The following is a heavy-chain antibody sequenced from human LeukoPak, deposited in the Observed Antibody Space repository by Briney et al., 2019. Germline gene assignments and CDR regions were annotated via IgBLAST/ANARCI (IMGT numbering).Heavy chain of an antibody. CDR1: GGSISSGDYY. CDR2: VYYSGST. Sequence: SETLSLTCTVSGGSISSGDYYWSWIRQPPGKGLEWIGYVYYSGSTYYNPSLKSRVTISVDTSKNQFSLKLSSVTAADTAVYYCASTYYDILTGYPKYNWFDPWGQGTLVTVSS. D-gene: IGHD3-9*01. J-gene: IGHJ5*02. V-gene: IGHV4-30-4*01. CDR3: ASTYYDILTGYPKYNWFDP.